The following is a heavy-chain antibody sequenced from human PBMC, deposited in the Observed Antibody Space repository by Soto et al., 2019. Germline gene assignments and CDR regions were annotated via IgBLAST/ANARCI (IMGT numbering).Heavy chain of an antibody. CDR1: GGSISSGDYY. CDR2: IYYSGST. J-gene: IGHJ4*02. D-gene: IGHD1-26*01. Sequence: SSETLSLTCTVSGGSISSGDYYWSWIRQPPGKGLEWIGYIYYSGSTYYNPSLKSRVTISVDTSKNQFSLKLSSVTAVDTAVYYCASSKGGSYFDYWGQGTLVTVSS. CDR3: ASSKGGSYFDY. V-gene: IGHV4-30-4*01.